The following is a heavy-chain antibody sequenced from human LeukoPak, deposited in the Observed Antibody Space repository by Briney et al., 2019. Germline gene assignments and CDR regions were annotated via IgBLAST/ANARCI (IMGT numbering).Heavy chain of an antibody. J-gene: IGHJ4*02. CDR1: GFTFSSYA. CDR2: ISGSGGST. CDR3: AKDTVSEPFWSGCDSFDY. Sequence: PGGSLRLSCAASGFTFSSYAMSWVRQAPGKGLEWVSAISGSGGSTYYADSVKGRFTISRDNSKNTLYLQMNSLRAEDTAVYYCAKDTVSEPFWSGCDSFDYWGQGTLVTVSS. V-gene: IGHV3-23*01. D-gene: IGHD3-3*01.